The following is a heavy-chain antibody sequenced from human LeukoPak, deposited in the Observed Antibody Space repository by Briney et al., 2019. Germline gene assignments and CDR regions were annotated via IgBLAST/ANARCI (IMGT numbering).Heavy chain of an antibody. J-gene: IGHJ4*02. CDR2: IKGSGGDP. CDR1: GFTFSTYA. Sequence: PGGSLRLSCAASGFTFSTYAMGWVRQAPGKGLEWVSSIKGSGGDPFYADSVKGRFTISSDNSKNTLFLQLNSLRAEDSAVYYCAKGGHDFNPFYWWGQGTLVTVSS. D-gene: IGHD2-21*02. CDR3: AKGGHDFNPFYW. V-gene: IGHV3-23*01.